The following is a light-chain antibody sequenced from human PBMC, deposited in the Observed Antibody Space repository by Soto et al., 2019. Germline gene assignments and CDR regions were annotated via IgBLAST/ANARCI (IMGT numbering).Light chain of an antibody. Sequence: QSVLTQPRSVSGSPGQSVTIACTGTSSDVGGYSYVSWYQQHPGKAPKLMIYDATQRPSGVPDRFSGSKSGNTASLTISGLQAEDEADYYCCSYTARDSYVFGTGTKVTVL. CDR3: CSYTARDSYV. V-gene: IGLV2-11*01. CDR2: DAT. CDR1: SSDVGGYSY. J-gene: IGLJ1*01.